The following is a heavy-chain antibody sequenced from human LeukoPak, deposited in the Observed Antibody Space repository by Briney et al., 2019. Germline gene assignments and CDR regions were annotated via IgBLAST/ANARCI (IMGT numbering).Heavy chain of an antibody. CDR2: IIPIFGTA. CDR1: GGTFSSYA. Sequence: SVKVSCKASGGTFSSYAISWVRQAPGQGLGWMGGIIPIFGTANYAQKFQGRVTITTDESTGTAYMELSSLRSEDTAVYYCARAAYYDFWSGYYTNNWFDPWGQGTLVTVSS. CDR3: ARAAYYDFWSGYYTNNWFDP. V-gene: IGHV1-69*05. J-gene: IGHJ5*02. D-gene: IGHD3-3*01.